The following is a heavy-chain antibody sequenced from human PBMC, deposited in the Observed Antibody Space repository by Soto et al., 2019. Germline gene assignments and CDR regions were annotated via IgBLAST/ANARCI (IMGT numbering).Heavy chain of an antibody. V-gene: IGHV3-64*01. CDR3: ASAGSGYDH. D-gene: IGHD5-12*01. J-gene: IGHJ5*02. CDR1: GFIFSSYA. Sequence: GGSLRLSCAASGFIFSSYAMHWVRQAPGKGLEYVSAINPNGDRTYYANSVKGRFTISRENSKSTLYLQMGSLRAEDMAVYYCASAGSGYDHWGQGTLVTVSS. CDR2: INPNGDRT.